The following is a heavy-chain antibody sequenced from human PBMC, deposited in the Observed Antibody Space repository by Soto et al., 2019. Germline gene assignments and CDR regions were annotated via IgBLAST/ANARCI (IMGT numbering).Heavy chain of an antibody. V-gene: IGHV4-59*01. CDR3: ARSGHIFAGVF. D-gene: IGHD3-16*01. Sequence: SETLSLTCTVSGASMNDYYGSWIRQSPGKGLEHIGYLHYNGFAEYSPSLRGRVSISMDTSKNQFSLKLSSVTAADTAIYYCARSGHIFAGVFWGQGILVTVSS. CDR2: LHYNGFA. CDR1: GASMNDYY. J-gene: IGHJ4*02.